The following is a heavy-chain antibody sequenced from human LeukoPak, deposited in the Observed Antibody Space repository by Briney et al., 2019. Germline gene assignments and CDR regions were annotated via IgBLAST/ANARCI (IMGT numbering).Heavy chain of an antibody. J-gene: IGHJ2*01. CDR3: ARDLAIAVAAYWYFDL. CDR2: IIPILGIA. D-gene: IGHD6-19*01. CDR1: GGTFSSYA. Sequence: ASVKVSCKASGGTFSSYAISWVRQAPGQGLEWMGRIIPILGIANYAQKFQGRVTITADKSTSTAYMELSSLRSEDTAVYYCARDLAIAVAAYWYFDLWGRGTLVTVSS. V-gene: IGHV1-69*04.